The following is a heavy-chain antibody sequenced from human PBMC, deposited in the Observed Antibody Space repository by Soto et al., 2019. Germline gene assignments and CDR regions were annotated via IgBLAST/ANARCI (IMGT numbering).Heavy chain of an antibody. J-gene: IGHJ3*01. CDR3: ARHDHGSYTINGFDV. CDR1: GGSISSYY. CDR2: IYYSGST. Sequence: PSETLSLTCTVSGGSISSYYWSWIRQPPGKGLEWIGYIYYSGSTNYNPSLKSRVTISVDSSKNQFSLNLTSVTAADTAIYYCARHDHGSYTINGFDVWGQGTMVTVSS. V-gene: IGHV4-59*08. D-gene: IGHD1-1*01.